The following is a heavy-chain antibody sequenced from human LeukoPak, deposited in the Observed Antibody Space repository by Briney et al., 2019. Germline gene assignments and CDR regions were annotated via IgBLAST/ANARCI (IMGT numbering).Heavy chain of an antibody. D-gene: IGHD1-14*01. CDR2: IYYSGST. CDR1: GGSISSYY. Sequence: SETLSLTCTVSGGSISSYYWSWIRQPPGKGLEWVGYIYYSGSTNYNPSLKSRVTISVDTSKNQFSLKLSSVTAADTAVYYCARSRPGVDYWGQGTLVTVSS. CDR3: ARSRPGVDY. J-gene: IGHJ4*02. V-gene: IGHV4-59*08.